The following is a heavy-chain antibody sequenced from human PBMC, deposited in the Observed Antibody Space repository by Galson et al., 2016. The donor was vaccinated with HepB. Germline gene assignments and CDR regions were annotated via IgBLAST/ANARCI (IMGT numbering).Heavy chain of an antibody. CDR2: INAANGDT. V-gene: IGHV1-3*01. CDR1: GSTFPTYA. J-gene: IGHJ6*02. D-gene: IGHD5-12*01. Sequence: SVKVSCKASGSTFPTYAMYWVRQAPGQRLEWMGWINAANGDTKYSQKLQGRGTITWDTSANTAYMELSSLRSEDTAVYYCARGHIVATVDYYYYGLDVWGQGTTVTVSS. CDR3: ARGHIVATVDYYYYGLDV.